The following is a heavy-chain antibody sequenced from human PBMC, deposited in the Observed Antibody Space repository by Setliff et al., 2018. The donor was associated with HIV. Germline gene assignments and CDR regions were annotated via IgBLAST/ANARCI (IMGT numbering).Heavy chain of an antibody. Sequence: PSETLSLTCTVSGAPIDRFFWSWIRQPPGMGLEWIGNVYFSGDATYNPSLKTRVTISIQTPRSQFSLTLRSVTAADTATYYCARDLASSYFDFWGQGALVTVSS. V-gene: IGHV4-59*01. CDR3: ARDLASSYFDF. J-gene: IGHJ4*02. D-gene: IGHD3-16*01. CDR1: GAPIDRFF. CDR2: VYFSGDA.